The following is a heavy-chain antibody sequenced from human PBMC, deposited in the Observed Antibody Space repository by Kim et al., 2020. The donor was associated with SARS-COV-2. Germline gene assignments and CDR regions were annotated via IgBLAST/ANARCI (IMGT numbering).Heavy chain of an antibody. V-gene: IGHV3-74*01. D-gene: IGHD3-10*01. Sequence: GSSTSYADYVKGRFTISRDNAKNTLYLQMNSLRAEDTAVYYCAKDLGGNWGQGTLVTVSS. J-gene: IGHJ4*02. CDR3: AKDLGGN. CDR2: GSST.